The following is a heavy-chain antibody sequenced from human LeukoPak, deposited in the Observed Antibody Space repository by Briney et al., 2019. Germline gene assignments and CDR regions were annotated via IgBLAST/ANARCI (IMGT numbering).Heavy chain of an antibody. Sequence: PGGSLRLSCAASGXTFSDYYMSWIRQAPGKGLEWVSYISSSSSYTNYADSVKGRFTISRDNAKNSLYLQMNGLRAEDTAVYYCARRGWYGYYFDYWGQGTLVTVSS. CDR1: GXTFSDYY. CDR2: ISSSSSYT. V-gene: IGHV3-11*03. J-gene: IGHJ4*02. D-gene: IGHD6-19*01. CDR3: ARRGWYGYYFDY.